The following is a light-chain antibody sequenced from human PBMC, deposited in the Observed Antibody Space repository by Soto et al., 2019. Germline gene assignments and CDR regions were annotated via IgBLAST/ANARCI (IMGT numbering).Light chain of an antibody. CDR1: STDVDGYDY. Sequence: QSALTQPASVSGSPGQSITIACTGASTDVDGYDYVSWYQQHPGQAPKLMIYDVNNRPSGVSYRFSGSKSGDTASLTISGLQAVDDADYYCSSYTSSAPFYVFGTGTKLTVL. CDR3: SSYTSSAPFYV. CDR2: DVN. V-gene: IGLV2-14*03. J-gene: IGLJ1*01.